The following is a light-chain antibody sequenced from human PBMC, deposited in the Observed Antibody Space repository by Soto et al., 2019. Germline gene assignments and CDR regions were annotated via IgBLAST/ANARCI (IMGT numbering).Light chain of an antibody. V-gene: IGKV3-11*01. CDR2: YAS. J-gene: IGKJ4*01. CDR1: QTVSRY. CDR3: HQRSTWPFLT. Sequence: VLTQSPATLSLSPGERATLSCRASQTVSRYLAWYQQKPGQAPRLLIYYASNRAPGIPARFSGSGSGTDYTLTISSLEPADFAVYYCHQRSTWPFLTFGGGTKVEI.